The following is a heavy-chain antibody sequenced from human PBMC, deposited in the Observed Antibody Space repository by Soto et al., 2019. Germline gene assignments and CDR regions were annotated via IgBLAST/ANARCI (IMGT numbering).Heavy chain of an antibody. CDR1: GFTFSSYG. CDR3: AKDSEQMATILYYFDY. J-gene: IGHJ4*02. D-gene: IGHD5-12*01. CDR2: ISYDGSNK. V-gene: IGHV3-30*18. Sequence: QVQLVESGGGVVQPGRSLRLSCAASGFTFSSYGMHWVRQAPGKGLEWVAVISYDGSNKYYADSVKGRFTISRDNSKNTLYLQMNSLRAEDTAVYYCAKDSEQMATILYYFDYWGQGTLVTVSS.